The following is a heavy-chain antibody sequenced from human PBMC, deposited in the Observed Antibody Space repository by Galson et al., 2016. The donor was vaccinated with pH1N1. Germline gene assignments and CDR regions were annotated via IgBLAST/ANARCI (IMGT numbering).Heavy chain of an antibody. D-gene: IGHD5-12*01. CDR1: GCTFSDYY. Sequence: FTCAGSGCTFSDYYMSWIRQAPGKGLEWVSYISPSGSTIYYADSVKGRFTISRDNAKNSLYLQMNSLRSEDTAVYYCARELSCYPPCFYYYGMDVWGQGTTVTASS. CDR3: ARELSCYPPCFYYYGMDV. V-gene: IGHV3-11*04. CDR2: ISPSGSTI. J-gene: IGHJ6*02.